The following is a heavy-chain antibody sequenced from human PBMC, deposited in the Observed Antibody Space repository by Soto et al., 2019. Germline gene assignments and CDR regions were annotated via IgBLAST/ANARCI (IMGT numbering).Heavy chain of an antibody. CDR3: ARTDYGTAYFDP. J-gene: IGHJ5*02. Sequence: PSETLSLAGTVSGDSISSGNHYWIWIRQPPGKGLEWIGYIFYSGTAYYNPSLKSRLTISVDTSKNQFSLKLSSVTAADTAVYYCARTDYGTAYFDPWGQGSLVTVSS. CDR2: IFYSGTA. CDR1: GDSISSGNHY. D-gene: IGHD3-10*01. V-gene: IGHV4-30-4*01.